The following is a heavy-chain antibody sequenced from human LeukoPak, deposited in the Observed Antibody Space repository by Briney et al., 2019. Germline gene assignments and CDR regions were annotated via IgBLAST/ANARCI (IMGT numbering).Heavy chain of an antibody. CDR1: GFTFSSYA. CDR3: ASSPASIWFGEFKFDY. Sequence: GGSLRLSCAASGFTFSSYAMHWVRQAPGKGLEWVAVISYDGSNKYYADSVKGRFTISRDNSKNTLYLQMNSLRAEDTAVYYCASSPASIWFGEFKFDYWGQGTLVTVSS. V-gene: IGHV3-30-3*01. CDR2: ISYDGSNK. D-gene: IGHD3-10*01. J-gene: IGHJ4*02.